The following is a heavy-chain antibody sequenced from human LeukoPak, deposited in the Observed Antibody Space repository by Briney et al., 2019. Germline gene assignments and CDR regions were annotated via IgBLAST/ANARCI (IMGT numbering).Heavy chain of an antibody. CDR3: ARLVTVAATLIFDY. D-gene: IGHD2-15*01. CDR2: IYPGDSDT. CDR1: EYTFITYW. J-gene: IGHJ4*02. Sequence: GESLKISCKGSEYTFITYWIGWVRQMPGKGLEWMGIIYPGDSDTRYSPSFQGQVTISADKSISTAYLQWSSLKASDTAMYYCARLVTVAATLIFDYWGQGTLVTVSS. V-gene: IGHV5-51*01.